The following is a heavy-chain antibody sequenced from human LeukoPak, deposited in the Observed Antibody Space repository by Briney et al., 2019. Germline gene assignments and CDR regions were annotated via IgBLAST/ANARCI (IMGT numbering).Heavy chain of an antibody. CDR2: IYPGDSDT. CDR1: GYSFTSYW. V-gene: IGHV5-51*01. CDR3: ARPRITIVRGAISPPGY. J-gene: IGHJ4*02. D-gene: IGHD3-10*01. Sequence: GESLKISCKGSGYSFTSYWIGWVRQMPGKGLEWMGIIYPGDSDTRYSPSFQGQVTISADKSISTAYLQWSSLKASDTAMYYCARPRITIVRGAISPPGYWGQGTLVTVSS.